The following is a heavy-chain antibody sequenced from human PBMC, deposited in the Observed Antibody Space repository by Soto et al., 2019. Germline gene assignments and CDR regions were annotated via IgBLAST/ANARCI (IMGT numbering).Heavy chain of an antibody. V-gene: IGHV3-21*01. CDR3: AGGIADYYDSSGYYAY. Sequence: GGSLRLSCAASGFTFSTSSMNWVRQAPGKGPEWVSSISTSSTYKFYADSVEGRFTISRDNAKNSLYLQMNSLRAEDTAVYYCAGGIADYYDSSGYYAYWGQGTMVTVSS. CDR2: ISTSSTYK. D-gene: IGHD3-22*01. J-gene: IGHJ4*02. CDR1: GFTFSTSS.